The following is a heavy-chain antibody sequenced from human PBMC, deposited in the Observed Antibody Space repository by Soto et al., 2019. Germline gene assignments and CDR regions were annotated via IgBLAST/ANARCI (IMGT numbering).Heavy chain of an antibody. D-gene: IGHD3-16*01. Sequence: PGGSLRLSWAGSGFTSRSYGMHCARQAPGRGLEWVAVISYDGSYKSYEDSVKGRFTISRDNYKNTLHLQMDSLRAEDTAVYYCAKNFIPLSPDLYFDSWGQGTLVTVSS. CDR3: AKNFIPLSPDLYFDS. J-gene: IGHJ4*02. V-gene: IGHV3-30*18. CDR1: GFTSRSYG. CDR2: ISYDGSYK.